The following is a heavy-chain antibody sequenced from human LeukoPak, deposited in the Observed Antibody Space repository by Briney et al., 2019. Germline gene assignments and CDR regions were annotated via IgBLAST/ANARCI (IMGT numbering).Heavy chain of an antibody. Sequence: SETLSLTCTVSGYSINNGFNWDWIRQPPGRGLEWIGGMYYNGRTYYNPSLKSRVHISPDTSKNHFSLKLSSVTAADTAVYYCARARRDVAEAMDWGQGTLVTVSS. CDR3: ARARRDVAEAMD. CDR2: MYYNGRT. D-gene: IGHD1-14*01. CDR1: GYSINNGFN. V-gene: IGHV4-38-2*02. J-gene: IGHJ4*02.